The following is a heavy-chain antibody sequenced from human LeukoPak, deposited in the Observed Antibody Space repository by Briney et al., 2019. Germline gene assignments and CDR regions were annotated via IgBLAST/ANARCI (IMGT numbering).Heavy chain of an antibody. V-gene: IGHV3-74*01. CDR2: INDDETST. CDR3: ATTGSGSYYDY. D-gene: IGHD1-26*01. J-gene: IGHJ4*02. CDR1: GFTFSNYW. Sequence: GGSLRLSCAASGFTFSNYWMSWVRQVPGKGLEWVSRINDDETSTTYAESVKGRFTISRDNAKNTLFLQMNSLRAEDTAVYYCATTGSGSYYDYWGQGTLVTVSS.